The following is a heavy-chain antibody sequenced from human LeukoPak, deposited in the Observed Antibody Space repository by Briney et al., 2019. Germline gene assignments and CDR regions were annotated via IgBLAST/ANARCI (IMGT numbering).Heavy chain of an antibody. Sequence: EASVKVSCKASGYTFTTYAMYWVRQAPGQRLEWMGWINGDNGNTKYSQKFQGRVTITRDTSAYTGYMELRGLSSADTAVYFCARAPYDILTGYSLNWFDPWGQGTLVTVSS. V-gene: IGHV1-3*01. CDR2: INGDNGNT. D-gene: IGHD3-9*01. CDR1: GYTFTTYA. J-gene: IGHJ5*02. CDR3: ARAPYDILTGYSLNWFDP.